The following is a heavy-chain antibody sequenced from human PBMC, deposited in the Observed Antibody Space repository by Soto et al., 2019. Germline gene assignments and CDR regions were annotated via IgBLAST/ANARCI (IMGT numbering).Heavy chain of an antibody. CDR3: ARHFGMDV. CDR1: GYTFTSYL. V-gene: IGHV5-51*01. Sequence: GESLKISCQGSGYTFTSYLICWVRQMPGKGLEWVAIIYPADSNARYSPSFRGQVTISADKSINTAYLRWSSLKASDSAIYFCARHFGMDVWGQRTTV. J-gene: IGHJ6*02. CDR2: IYPADSNA.